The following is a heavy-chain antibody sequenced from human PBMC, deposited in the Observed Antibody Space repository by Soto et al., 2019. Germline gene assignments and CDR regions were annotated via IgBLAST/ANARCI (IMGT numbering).Heavy chain of an antibody. V-gene: IGHV4-4*07. D-gene: IGHD3-10*01. CDR1: GGSISNYN. J-gene: IGHJ4*02. CDR2: IYSNGIT. CDR3: ARLVYDTRLNYMYFDF. Sequence: SETLSLTCTVSGGSISNYNWNWIRQSAGKGLEWIGRIYSNGITYYSPSLKSRVTMSVDTLNNQISLKLGSVTAADTAIYFCARLVYDTRLNYMYFDFWGQGALVTVSS.